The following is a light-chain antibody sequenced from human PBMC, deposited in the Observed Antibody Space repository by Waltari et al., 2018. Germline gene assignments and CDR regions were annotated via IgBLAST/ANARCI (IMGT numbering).Light chain of an antibody. CDR3: QQCYTFPYT. CDR1: QSVLSSSNNRNY. Sequence: DIVLTQSPDSLAVSLGERATIKCRSSQSVLSSSNNRNYLCWYHQKPGQPPKLLISWASTRECGVPDRFSGSGSGTDFTLTISSLQAEDVALYYCQQCYTFPYTFGQGTKLELK. J-gene: IGKJ2*01. CDR2: WAS. V-gene: IGKV4-1*01.